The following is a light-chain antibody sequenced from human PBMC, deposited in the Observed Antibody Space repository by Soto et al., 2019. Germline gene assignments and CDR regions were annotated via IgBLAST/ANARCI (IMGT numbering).Light chain of an antibody. J-gene: IGKJ1*01. CDR2: GAS. V-gene: IGKV3D-15*01. CDR1: QSFRGL. Sequence: EVVLTQSPVTLSLSPGERATLSCRASQSFRGLLAWYQQKPGQAPRLLIYGASSRATGFPARFSGSGSGTEFTLTISSLQSEDFAVYYCQQYNNWPWTFGQGTKVDIK. CDR3: QQYNNWPWT.